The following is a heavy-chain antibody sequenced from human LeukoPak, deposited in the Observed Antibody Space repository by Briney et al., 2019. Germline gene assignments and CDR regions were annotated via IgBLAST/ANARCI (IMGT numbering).Heavy chain of an antibody. J-gene: IGHJ5*02. Sequence: PSETLSLTCTVSGGSISGYYWSWIRQPPGKELQWIAYISDRGSTKYNLSLKSRVTISVDTSKNQFSLKLSDVIAADTAVYYCARGFDGVAGWFDPWGQGTLVTVSS. CDR2: ISDRGST. D-gene: IGHD3-9*01. CDR1: GGSISGYY. CDR3: ARGFDGVAGWFDP. V-gene: IGHV4-59*01.